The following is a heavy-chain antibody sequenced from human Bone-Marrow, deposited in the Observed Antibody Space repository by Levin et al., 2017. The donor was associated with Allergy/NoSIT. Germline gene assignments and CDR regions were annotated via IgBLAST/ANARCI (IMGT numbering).Heavy chain of an antibody. CDR2: ISYDGSNK. V-gene: IGHV3-30*04. Sequence: LSLTCAASGFTFSSYAMHWVRQAPGKGLEWVAVISYDGSNKYYADSVKGRFTISRDNSKNTLYLQMNSLRAEDTAVYYCARCVDTAGGYHDYWGQGTLVTVSS. CDR1: GFTFSSYA. J-gene: IGHJ4*02. CDR3: ARCVDTAGGYHDY. D-gene: IGHD5-18*01.